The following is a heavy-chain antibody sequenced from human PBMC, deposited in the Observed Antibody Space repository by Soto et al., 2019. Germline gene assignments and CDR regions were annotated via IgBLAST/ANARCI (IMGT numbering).Heavy chain of an antibody. CDR1: GYTFTGYY. D-gene: IGHD1-26*01. Sequence: QVQLVPSGTEVKRPGDSVKVSCKASGYTFTGYYVHWVRQAPGQGLEWMGWINPNSGDTYLAQRFQGRVTMNRDTSIGTAYMELSGLTSDDTAEYYCAKGGAIVAAGTRVYLYNAMDVWGQGTTVTVSS. J-gene: IGHJ6*02. V-gene: IGHV1-2*02. CDR2: INPNSGDT. CDR3: AKGGAIVAAGTRVYLYNAMDV.